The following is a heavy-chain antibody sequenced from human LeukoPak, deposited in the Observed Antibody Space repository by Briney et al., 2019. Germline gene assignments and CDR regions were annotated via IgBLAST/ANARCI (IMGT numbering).Heavy chain of an antibody. Sequence: PGESLKISCKGSGYSLTSYWIALVRQMPGKGLEWMGIIYPGDSDTRYSPSFQGKVTTSADKSISTAYLQWSSLKASDTAMYYCARHTSGSYHAPLDYWGQGTLVTVSS. CDR1: GYSLTSYW. CDR2: IYPGDSDT. D-gene: IGHD1-26*01. CDR3: ARHTSGSYHAPLDY. V-gene: IGHV5-51*01. J-gene: IGHJ4*02.